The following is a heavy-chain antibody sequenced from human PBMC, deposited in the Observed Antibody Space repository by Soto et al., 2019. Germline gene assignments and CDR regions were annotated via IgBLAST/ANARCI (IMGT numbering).Heavy chain of an antibody. V-gene: IGHV1-46*01. CDR3: ARDGGYCSGGSCYNYYYYGMDV. Sequence: ASVKVSCKASGYTFTSYYMHWVRQAPGQGLEWMGIINPSGGSTSYAQKFQGRVTMTRDTSTSTVYMELSSLRSEDTAVYYCARDGGYCSGGSCYNYYYYGMDVWGQGTTVTVSS. CDR1: GYTFTSYY. J-gene: IGHJ6*02. CDR2: INPSGGST. D-gene: IGHD2-15*01.